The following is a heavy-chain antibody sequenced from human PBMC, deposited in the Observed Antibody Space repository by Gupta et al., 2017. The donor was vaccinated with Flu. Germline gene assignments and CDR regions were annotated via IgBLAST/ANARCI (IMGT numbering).Heavy chain of an antibody. D-gene: IGHD3-22*01. CDR2: ISASSSFI. CDR1: GFTFGTYT. J-gene: IGHJ4*02. CDR3: ARSFAYDRSASYDS. Sequence: EVRLLESGGGLVKPGGALRLSCAASGFTFGTYTMTWIRQAPGKGLEWVSSISASSSFIFYADSVKGRFAVSRDNAKYSLYLQMDSLRADDTAVYFCARSFAYDRSASYDSWGQGTLVTVSS. V-gene: IGHV3-21*02.